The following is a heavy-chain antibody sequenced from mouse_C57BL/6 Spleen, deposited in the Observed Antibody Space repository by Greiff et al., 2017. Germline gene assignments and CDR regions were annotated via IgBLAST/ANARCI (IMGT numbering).Heavy chain of an antibody. J-gene: IGHJ4*01. CDR1: GYTFTSYW. D-gene: IGHD1-1*02. V-gene: IGHV1-69*01. CDR2: IDPSDSYT. Sequence: VQLQQPGAELVMPGASVKLSCKASGYTFTSYWMHWVKQRPGQGLEWIGEIDPSDSYTNYNQKFKGKSTLTVDKSSSTAYMQLSSLTSEDSAVYYCARGGGYYAMDYRGQGTSVTVSS. CDR3: ARGGGYYAMDY.